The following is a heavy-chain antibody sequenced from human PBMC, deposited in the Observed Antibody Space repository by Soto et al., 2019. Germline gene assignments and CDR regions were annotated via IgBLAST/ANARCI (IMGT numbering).Heavy chain of an antibody. CDR3: ARGYDYDSGGYLFDS. CDR1: GGSVSSDIYY. Sequence: SETLSLTCAVSGGSVSSDIYYWTWIRQHPGNGLEWIGYIYYSGHTYYNPSLKSRVTISLDTYNNQFSLKLTSVTAADTAVYYCARGYDYDSGGYLFDSWGQGTLVTVSS. CDR2: IYYSGHT. D-gene: IGHD3-22*01. V-gene: IGHV4-31*11. J-gene: IGHJ4*02.